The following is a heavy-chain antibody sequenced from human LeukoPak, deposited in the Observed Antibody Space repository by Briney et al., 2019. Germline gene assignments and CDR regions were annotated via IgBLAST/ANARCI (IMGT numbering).Heavy chain of an antibody. CDR2: ISGSGST. J-gene: IGHJ4*02. CDR1: TFTVSSNY. D-gene: IGHD3-10*02. CDR3: AKDTYGLARVTMVGGDY. V-gene: IGHV3-66*03. Sequence: GGSLRLSCAASTFTVSSNYMSWVRQAPGKGLEWVSGISGSGSTYYADSVKGRLTISRDDSENTLYLQMNSLRAEDTAVYYCAKDTYGLARVTMVGGDYWGQGTLVTVSS.